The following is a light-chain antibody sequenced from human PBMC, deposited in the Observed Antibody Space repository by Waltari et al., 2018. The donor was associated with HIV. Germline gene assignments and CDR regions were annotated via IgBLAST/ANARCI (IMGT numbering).Light chain of an antibody. CDR1: SSEAGDYKY. Sequence: QSALTQSASVSGSPGQSITISCTGTSSEAGDYKYVSWYQQYPGKAPKGMIYEVSNGPSGVSNRFSGSWSGNTASLTISGLQPEDEADYYCCSYIGSAWVFGGGTKLTVL. J-gene: IGLJ3*02. CDR2: EVS. V-gene: IGLV2-14*01. CDR3: CSYIGSAWV.